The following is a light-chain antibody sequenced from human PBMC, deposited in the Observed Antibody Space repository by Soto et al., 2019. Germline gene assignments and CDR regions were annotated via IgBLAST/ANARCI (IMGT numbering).Light chain of an antibody. Sequence: QSVLTQPPSASGTPGQGVTISCSGSSSNIGSNTVNWYQQLPGTAPKLLIYSNNQRPSGVPDRFSGSKSGTSASLAISGLQSEDEADYYCAAWDDSRVVFGGGTQLTVL. CDR1: SSNIGSNT. CDR2: SNN. J-gene: IGLJ2*01. V-gene: IGLV1-44*01. CDR3: AAWDDSRVV.